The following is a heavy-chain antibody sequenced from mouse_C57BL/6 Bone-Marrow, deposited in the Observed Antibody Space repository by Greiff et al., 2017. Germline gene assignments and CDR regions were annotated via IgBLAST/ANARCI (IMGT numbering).Heavy chain of an antibody. V-gene: IGHV1-64*01. CDR1: GYTFTSYW. J-gene: IGHJ3*01. CDR3: ASYYSNYGFAY. Sequence: VQLQQPGAELVKPGASVKLSCKASGYTFTSYWMHWVKQRPGQGLEWIGMIHPNSGSTNYNEKFKSKATLTVDKSSGTAYMQLSSLTSEDSAVYYCASYYSNYGFAYWGQGTLVTVSA. CDR2: IHPNSGST. D-gene: IGHD2-5*01.